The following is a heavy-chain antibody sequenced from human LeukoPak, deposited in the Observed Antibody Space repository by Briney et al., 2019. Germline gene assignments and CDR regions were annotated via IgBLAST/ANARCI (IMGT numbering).Heavy chain of an antibody. J-gene: IGHJ4*03. CDR1: GGSISSSNW. CDR2: IYHSGST. CDR3: ARNYYDNSGQCYFDY. V-gene: IGHV4-4*02. D-gene: IGHD3-22*01. Sequence: TSSETLSLTCAVSGGSISSSNWWSWVRQPPGKGLEWIGEIYHSGSTNYNPTLKSRVTRSVDKSKSQFSLRLSSVTAADTAVYYCARNYYDNSGQCYFDYWGQGTLVTVSS.